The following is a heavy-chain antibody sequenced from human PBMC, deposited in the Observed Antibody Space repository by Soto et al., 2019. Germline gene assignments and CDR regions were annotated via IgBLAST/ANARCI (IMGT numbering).Heavy chain of an antibody. CDR1: GGTFTTSS. D-gene: IGHD7-27*01. Sequence: QVQLVQSGAEVKELGSSVKVSCKTSGGTFTTSSFVWVRQGPGQGLEWMGGIIPIFSKTNFAPKFQGRVTFTADESTRTVYMDLSSLRSEHTAIFYCATDVVRSTGGDSWGQGTLVTVSS. V-gene: IGHV1-69*01. J-gene: IGHJ4*02. CDR2: IIPIFSKT. CDR3: ATDVVRSTGGDS.